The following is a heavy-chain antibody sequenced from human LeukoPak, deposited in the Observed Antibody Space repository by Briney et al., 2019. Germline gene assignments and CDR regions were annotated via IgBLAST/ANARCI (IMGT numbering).Heavy chain of an antibody. CDR2: MRYDGSNK. V-gene: IGHV3-30*02. CDR3: AKDLSRGSYKLTPYYFDY. CDR1: GFTFSSYG. Sequence: GGSLRLSCAASGFTFSSYGMHWVRQAPGKGLEWVAFMRYDGSNKYYADSVKGRFTISRDNSKNTLYLQMNSLRAEDTAVYYCAKDLSRGSYKLTPYYFDYWGQGTLVTVSS. D-gene: IGHD1-26*01. J-gene: IGHJ4*02.